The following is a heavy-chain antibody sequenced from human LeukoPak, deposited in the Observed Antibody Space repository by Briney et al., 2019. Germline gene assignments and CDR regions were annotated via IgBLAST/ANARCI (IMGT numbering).Heavy chain of an antibody. CDR3: ARDLEYCRGGSCNAWFDP. CDR2: IYYRGST. V-gene: IGHV4-59*01. J-gene: IGHJ5*02. Sequence: SETLSLTCTVSGCSISSYYWSWIRQPPGKGLEWIGYIYYRGSTNYKPSLTSRVTISVDTSKNQFSLKLSFVTAADTAVNYGARDLEYCRGGSCNAWFDPWGQGTLVTVSS. D-gene: IGHD2-15*01. CDR1: GCSISSYY.